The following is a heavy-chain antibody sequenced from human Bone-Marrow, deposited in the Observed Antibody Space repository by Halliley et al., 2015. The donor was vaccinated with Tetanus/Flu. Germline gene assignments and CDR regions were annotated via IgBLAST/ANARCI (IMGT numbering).Heavy chain of an antibody. CDR2: IYPDDSDT. D-gene: IGHD6-13*01. Sequence: EVQLVQSGAELKKPGESLKISCKGSGYSFPSHWIGWVRQTPGKGLEWMGLIYPDDSDTRYSPSFKGQVTISVDKSINTAFLRWASLKASDSGMYYCARMSGHSSSWWTSEYFQEWGQGTLVSVSS. J-gene: IGHJ1*01. CDR3: ARMSGHSSSWWTSEYFQE. V-gene: IGHV5-51*03. CDR1: GYSFPSHW.